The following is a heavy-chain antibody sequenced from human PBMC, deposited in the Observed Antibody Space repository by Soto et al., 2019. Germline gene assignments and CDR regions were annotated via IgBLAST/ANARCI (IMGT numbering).Heavy chain of an antibody. Sequence: ASVKVSCKASGGTFSSYAISWVRQTPGQGLEWMGGIIPIFGTANYAQKFQGRVTITADKSTSTAYMELSSLRSEDTAVYYCARGSVGMDSSGWYCDYWGQGTLVAVSS. CDR3: ARGSVGMDSSGWYCDY. D-gene: IGHD6-19*01. CDR1: GGTFSSYA. V-gene: IGHV1-69*06. J-gene: IGHJ4*02. CDR2: IIPIFGTA.